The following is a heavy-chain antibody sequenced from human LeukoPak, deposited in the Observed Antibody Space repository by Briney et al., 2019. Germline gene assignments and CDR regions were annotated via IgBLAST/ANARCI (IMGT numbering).Heavy chain of an antibody. J-gene: IGHJ4*02. V-gene: IGHV1-2*02. CDR1: GYTFTSYY. D-gene: IGHD4-17*01. CDR3: ARGPIYGDYYFDY. Sequence: ASVKVSCKASGYTFTSYYMHWVRQAPGQGLEWMGWINPNSGGTNYAQKFQGRVTMTRDTSISTAYMELSRLRSDDTAVYYCARGPIYGDYYFDYWGQGTLVTVSS. CDR2: INPNSGGT.